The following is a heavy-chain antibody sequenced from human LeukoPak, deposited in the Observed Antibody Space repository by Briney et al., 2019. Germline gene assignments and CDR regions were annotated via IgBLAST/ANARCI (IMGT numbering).Heavy chain of an antibody. CDR2: IYPGDSDT. Sequence: KPGESLKISCKGSGYSFTSYWIGWVRQMPGKGLEWMGIIYPGDSDTRYSPSFQGQVTISADKSISTAYLQWSSLKASDTAMYYCARHRTMVRGVTVFDYWGQGTLVTVSS. V-gene: IGHV5-51*01. CDR3: ARHRTMVRGVTVFDY. D-gene: IGHD3-10*01. CDR1: GYSFTSYW. J-gene: IGHJ4*02.